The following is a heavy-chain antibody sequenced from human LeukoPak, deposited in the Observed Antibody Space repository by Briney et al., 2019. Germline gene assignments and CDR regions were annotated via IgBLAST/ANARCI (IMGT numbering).Heavy chain of an antibody. Sequence: SETLSLTCTVSGGSISSYYWSCIRQPPGKGLEWIGEISHSGSTNYNPSLKSRVTISVDTSKNQFSLKLSSVTAADTSVYYCARARAYYYGSGSRAFDIWGQGTMVTVSS. CDR2: ISHSGST. D-gene: IGHD3-10*01. CDR3: ARARAYYYGSGSRAFDI. CDR1: GGSISSYY. V-gene: IGHV4-34*01. J-gene: IGHJ3*02.